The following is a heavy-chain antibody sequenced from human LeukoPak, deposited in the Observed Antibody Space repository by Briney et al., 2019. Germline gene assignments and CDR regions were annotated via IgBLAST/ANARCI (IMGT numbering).Heavy chain of an antibody. CDR1: GFNFNNYN. Sequence: GGSLRLSCAASGFNFNNYNMNWVRQAPGKGLEWVSSISSSSSYIYYADSVKGRFTISRDNAKNSLYLQMNSLRAEDTAVYYCASAYSYGGFDYWGQGTLVTVSS. CDR3: ASAYSYGGFDY. D-gene: IGHD5-18*01. J-gene: IGHJ4*02. V-gene: IGHV3-21*01. CDR2: ISSSSSYI.